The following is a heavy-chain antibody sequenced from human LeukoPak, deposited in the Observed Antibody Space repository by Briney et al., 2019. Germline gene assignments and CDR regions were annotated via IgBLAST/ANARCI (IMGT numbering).Heavy chain of an antibody. CDR3: ARGRDYSKPNWFDP. Sequence: ASVKVSCKASGGTFSSYAISWVRQAPGQGLEWMGGIIPIFGTANYAQKFQGRVTITTDESTSTAYMELSSLRSEDTAVYYCARGRDYSKPNWFDPWGQGTLVTVSS. V-gene: IGHV1-69*05. CDR2: IIPIFGTA. D-gene: IGHD4-11*01. CDR1: GGTFSSYA. J-gene: IGHJ5*02.